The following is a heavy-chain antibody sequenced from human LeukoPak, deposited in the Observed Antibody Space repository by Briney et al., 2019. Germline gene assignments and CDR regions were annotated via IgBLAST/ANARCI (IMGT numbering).Heavy chain of an antibody. Sequence: PSETLSLTCTVSGGSISSYYWSWIRQPPRKGLEWIGYIYYSGSTNYNPSLKSRVTISVDTSKNQFSRKLSSVTAADTAVYYCARDNGREATTFDYWGQGTLVTVSS. CDR2: IYYSGST. CDR1: GGSISSYY. V-gene: IGHV4-59*01. D-gene: IGHD5-12*01. CDR3: ARDNGREATTFDY. J-gene: IGHJ4*02.